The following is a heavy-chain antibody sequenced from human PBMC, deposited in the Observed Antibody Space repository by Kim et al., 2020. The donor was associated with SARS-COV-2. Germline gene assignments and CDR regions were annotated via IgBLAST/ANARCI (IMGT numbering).Heavy chain of an antibody. CDR2: IDYSGIT. J-gene: IGHJ4*02. CDR3: IRHVGQRINGFDY. CDR1: GASISSSTHY. Sequence: SETLSLTCTVSGASISSSTHYWGWIRQPPGKGLEWIGSIDYSGITYYNPSLKSRVTISVDTSKNHFSLRLSSMTAADTAVHYCIRHVGQRINGFDYWGQGTLVTVSS. V-gene: IGHV4-39*01. D-gene: IGHD1-26*01.